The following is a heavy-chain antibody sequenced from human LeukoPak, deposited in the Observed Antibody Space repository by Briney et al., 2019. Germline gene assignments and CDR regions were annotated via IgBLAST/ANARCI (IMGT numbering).Heavy chain of an antibody. V-gene: IGHV3-7*01. Sequence: PGGSLRLSCVASGFTFSSYWMSWVRQAPGKGPEWVANIKQDGSEKYYVDSVKGRFTISRDNPKNSLYLQMNSLRAEDTAVYHCARLRTLHYFDYWGQGTLVTGSS. CDR3: ARLRTLHYFDY. CDR2: IKQDGSEK. J-gene: IGHJ4*02. CDR1: GFTFSSYW. D-gene: IGHD3-10*01.